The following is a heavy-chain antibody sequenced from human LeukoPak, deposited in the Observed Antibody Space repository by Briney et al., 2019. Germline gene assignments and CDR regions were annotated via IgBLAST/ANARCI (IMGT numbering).Heavy chain of an antibody. D-gene: IGHD5-18*01. Sequence: GESLKISCKGSGYSFTSYWIGWVRQMPGKGLEWMGIIYPGDSDTRYSPSFQGPVTISADKSISTAYLQWSSLKASDTAMYYCARSDVDTAMSNYYYYGMDVWGQGTTVTVSS. V-gene: IGHV5-51*01. CDR3: ARSDVDTAMSNYYYYGMDV. CDR2: IYPGDSDT. CDR1: GYSFTSYW. J-gene: IGHJ6*02.